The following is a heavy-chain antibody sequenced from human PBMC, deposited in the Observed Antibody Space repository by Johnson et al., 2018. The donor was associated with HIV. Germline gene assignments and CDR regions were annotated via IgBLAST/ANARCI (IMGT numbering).Heavy chain of an antibody. J-gene: IGHJ3*02. CDR1: GFTFSDYY. V-gene: IGHV3-11*04. CDR2: IISSGSTI. Sequence: QVQLVESGGGLVKPGGSLRLSCAASGFTFSDYYMSWIRQAPGKGLEWISYIISSGSTIYYAASVKGRFTISRDNDKNSLYLQMNSLRAEDTAVYYCAGGYGTSGYYYGDAFDIWGQGTMVTVSS. D-gene: IGHD3-22*01. CDR3: AGGYGTSGYYYGDAFDI.